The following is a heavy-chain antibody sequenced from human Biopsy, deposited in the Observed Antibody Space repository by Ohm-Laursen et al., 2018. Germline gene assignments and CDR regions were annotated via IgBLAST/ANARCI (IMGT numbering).Heavy chain of an antibody. Sequence: SLRLSCTASGFSFSTYWMTWVRQAPGKGLEWVANIQKDGNGKYCVDSVKGRITISRDNDKNSLSLQMTSLRAEDTAVYYCARGSYYYDGSGFYSFDNWGQGTRVTVSS. CDR3: ARGSYYYDGSGFYSFDN. V-gene: IGHV3-7*04. CDR2: IQKDGNGK. D-gene: IGHD3-22*01. CDR1: GFSFSTYW. J-gene: IGHJ4*02.